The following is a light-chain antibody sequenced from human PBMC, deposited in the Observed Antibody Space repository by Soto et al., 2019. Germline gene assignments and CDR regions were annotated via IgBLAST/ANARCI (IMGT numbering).Light chain of an antibody. CDR1: SSDVGNYNY. Sequence: QSALTQPPSASGSPGQSVTISCTGTSSDVGNYNYVSWYQQHPGKAPKLMIYEVNKRPSGVPDRFSGSKSGNTASLTVSGLQAEDEADYYCSSYAGSNKLFGGGTKVTVL. J-gene: IGLJ3*02. V-gene: IGLV2-8*01. CDR3: SSYAGSNKL. CDR2: EVN.